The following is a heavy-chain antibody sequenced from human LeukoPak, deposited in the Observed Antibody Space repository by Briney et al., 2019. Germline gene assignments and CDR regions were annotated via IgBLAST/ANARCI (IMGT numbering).Heavy chain of an antibody. D-gene: IGHD2-15*01. V-gene: IGHV4-34*01. Sequence: PSETLSLTCAVYGGSFSGYYWSWIRQPPGKGLEWIGEINHSGSTNYNPSLKSRVTISVDTSKNQFSLKLSSVTAADTAIYYCARPYCIGTKCFHLDNWGQGTLVTVSS. CDR1: GGSFSGYY. J-gene: IGHJ4*02. CDR2: INHSGST. CDR3: ARPYCIGTKCFHLDN.